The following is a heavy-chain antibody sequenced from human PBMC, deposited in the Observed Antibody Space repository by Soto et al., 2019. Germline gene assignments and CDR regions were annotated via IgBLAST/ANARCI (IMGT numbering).Heavy chain of an antibody. CDR2: IFHSGNT. Sequence: QAQLVESGGGLVKPGGSLRLSCATSGFTFSDYYMGWIRQAPGKGLEWIGEIFHSGNTNYSPSLKSRVTISLDKSANQFSLKVNSVTAADTAIYYCANRPFFEWAPYYGLDVWGPGTTVIVSS. J-gene: IGHJ6*02. CDR3: ANRPFFEWAPYYGLDV. CDR1: GFTFSDYY. V-gene: IGHV4-34*10. D-gene: IGHD3-3*02.